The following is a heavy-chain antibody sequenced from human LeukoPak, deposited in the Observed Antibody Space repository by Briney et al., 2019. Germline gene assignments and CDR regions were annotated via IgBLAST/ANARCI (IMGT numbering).Heavy chain of an antibody. CDR1: XXTFTGXY. CDR2: INPNSGGT. Sequence: VXVSCKXXXXTFTGXYMHWVRQAPGQGREWMGWINPNSGGTNYAQKFQGGGTMTRDTSISTAYMELSRLRSDDTAVYYCARVYGSGSYYNDYYYYGMDVWGQGTTVTVSS. V-gene: IGHV1-2*02. D-gene: IGHD3-10*01. CDR3: ARVYGSGSYYNDYYYYGMDV. J-gene: IGHJ6*02.